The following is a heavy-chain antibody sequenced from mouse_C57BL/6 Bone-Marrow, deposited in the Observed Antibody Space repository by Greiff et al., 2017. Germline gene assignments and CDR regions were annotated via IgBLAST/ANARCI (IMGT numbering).Heavy chain of an antibody. CDR2: IYPRDGST. Sequence: QVQLQQSGPELVKPGASVKLSCKASGYTFTSYDINWVKQRHGQGLEWIGWIYPRDGSTKYNEKFKGKATLTVDTSSSTAYMELHSLTSEDSAVYFCARDYGSSYCCFDVWGTGTTVTVSS. V-gene: IGHV1-85*01. J-gene: IGHJ1*03. CDR1: GYTFTSYD. D-gene: IGHD1-1*01. CDR3: ARDYGSSYCCFDV.